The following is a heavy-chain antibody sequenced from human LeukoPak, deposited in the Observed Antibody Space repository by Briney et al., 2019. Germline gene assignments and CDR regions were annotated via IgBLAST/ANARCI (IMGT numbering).Heavy chain of an antibody. Sequence: SETLSLTCTVSGGSISSGGYYWSWIRQPAGKGLEWIGRIYASGSTNYNPSLKSRVTMSVDTSKNQFSLKLSSVTAADTAVYYCARGLIAAAGWFDPWGQGTLVTVSS. CDR2: IYASGST. V-gene: IGHV4-61*02. D-gene: IGHD6-13*01. CDR1: GGSISSGGYY. J-gene: IGHJ5*02. CDR3: ARGLIAAAGWFDP.